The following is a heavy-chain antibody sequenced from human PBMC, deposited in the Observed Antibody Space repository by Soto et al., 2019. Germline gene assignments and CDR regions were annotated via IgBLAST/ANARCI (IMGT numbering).Heavy chain of an antibody. CDR1: GGSINSGGYY. J-gene: IGHJ3*02. D-gene: IGHD3-10*01. Sequence: QVQLQESGPGLVKPSQTLSLTCTVSGGSINSGGYYWNWIRQHPGKGLEWIGYIYYSGSTYYNPSLKRRVTISXXTXKXXFSLKLSSVTAADTAVYYCARELRHGRGEAGAFDIWGQGTMVTVSS. V-gene: IGHV4-31*03. CDR2: IYYSGST. CDR3: ARELRHGRGEAGAFDI.